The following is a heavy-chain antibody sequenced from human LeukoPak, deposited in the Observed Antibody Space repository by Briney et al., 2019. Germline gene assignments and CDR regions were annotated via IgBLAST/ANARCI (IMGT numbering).Heavy chain of an antibody. CDR3: ASGYYFPDY. CDR2: IYYSGGT. V-gene: IGHV4-59*01. CDR1: GGSISSYY. D-gene: IGHD2/OR15-2a*01. J-gene: IGHJ4*02. Sequence: SETLSLTCTVSGGSISSYYWGWIRQTPGSGLEWIGYIYYSGGTYYNPSLKSRVSISIDTSKDQFSLKLDSVTSADTAVYYCASGYYFPDYWGQGALVTVSS.